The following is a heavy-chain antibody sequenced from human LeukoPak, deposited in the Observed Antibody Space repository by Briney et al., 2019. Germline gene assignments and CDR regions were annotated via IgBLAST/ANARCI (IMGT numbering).Heavy chain of an antibody. CDR1: GFTVTSNY. V-gene: IGHV3-53*01. J-gene: IGHJ4*02. D-gene: IGHD4-17*01. Sequence: GGSLRLSCEASGFTVTSNYMSWVRQAPGKGLEWVSVIYSGGSTYYADSVKGRFTISRDNSKNTLYLQMNSLRAEDTAVYYCAKDYGPLSSYWGQGILVTVSS. CDR3: AKDYGPLSSY. CDR2: IYSGGST.